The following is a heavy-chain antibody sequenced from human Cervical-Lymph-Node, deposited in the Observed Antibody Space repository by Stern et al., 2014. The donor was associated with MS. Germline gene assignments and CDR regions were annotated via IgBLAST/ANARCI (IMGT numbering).Heavy chain of an antibody. CDR2: IYYIGST. Sequence: QVQLVESGPGLVKPSQTLSLTCNVSGDSISSGDNYWSWIRQSPGKGLEWIGYIYYIGSTFYNPSLKSRVTISVDTSQNQFSLRLSSVTAAGTAVYYCARGESSRYYYYFDYWGQGTLVTVSS. CDR3: ARGESSRYYYYFDY. CDR1: GDSISSGDNY. J-gene: IGHJ4*02. D-gene: IGHD3-22*01. V-gene: IGHV4-30-4*01.